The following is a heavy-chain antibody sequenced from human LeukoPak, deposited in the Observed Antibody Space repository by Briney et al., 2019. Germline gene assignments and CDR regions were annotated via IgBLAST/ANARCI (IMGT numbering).Heavy chain of an antibody. V-gene: IGHV1-69*06. CDR1: GGTFSNYA. CDR2: FIPIFGTA. J-gene: IGHJ1*01. CDR3: ATHSSGYYYVNPLWQH. Sequence: SVKVSCKASGGTFSNYAINWVRQAPGQGLEWMGGFIPIFGTANYAQKFQGRVTITADKSTNTAYMELSSLRSEDTAVYYCATHSSGYYYVNPLWQHWGQGTLVTVSS. D-gene: IGHD3-22*01.